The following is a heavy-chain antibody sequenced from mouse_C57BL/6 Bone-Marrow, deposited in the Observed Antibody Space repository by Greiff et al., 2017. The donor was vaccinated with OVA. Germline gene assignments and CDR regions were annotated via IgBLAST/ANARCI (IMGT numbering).Heavy chain of an antibody. J-gene: IGHJ3*01. CDR2: IYPRSGNT. CDR1: GYTFTSYG. CDR3: PLSSSAWFAY. Sequence: VQLQQSGAELARPGASVKLSCKASGYTFTSYGISWVKQRTGQGLEWIGEIYPRSGNTYYNEKFQGKATLTADKSSSTAYMELRSLTSEDSAVYFCPLSSSAWFAYWGQGTLVTVSA. V-gene: IGHV1-81*01. D-gene: IGHD1-1*01.